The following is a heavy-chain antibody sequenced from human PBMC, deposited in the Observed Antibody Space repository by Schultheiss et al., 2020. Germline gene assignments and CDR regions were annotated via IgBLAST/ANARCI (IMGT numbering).Heavy chain of an antibody. D-gene: IGHD3-3*02. CDR2: IKSKTDGGTT. V-gene: IGHV3-15*01. J-gene: IGHJ6*02. CDR3: TTGALRDPGYYYYGMDV. CDR1: GFTFSSYA. Sequence: GGSLRLSCAASGFTFSSYAMSWVRQAPGKGLEWVGRIKSKTDGGTTDYAAPVKGRFTISRDDSKNTLYLQMNSLKTEDTAVYYCTTGALRDPGYYYYGMDVWGQGTTVTVSS.